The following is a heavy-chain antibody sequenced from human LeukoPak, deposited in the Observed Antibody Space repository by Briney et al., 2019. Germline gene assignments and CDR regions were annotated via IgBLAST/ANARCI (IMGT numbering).Heavy chain of an antibody. V-gene: IGHV3-23*01. CDR1: GFTFSSYA. Sequence: GGSLRLSCAASGFTFSSYAMSWVRQAPEKGLEWVSAISGSGGSTYYADSVKGRFTISRDNSKNTLYLQMNSLRAEDTAVYYCAKDFREGSEIFDYWGQGTLVTVSS. J-gene: IGHJ4*02. CDR2: ISGSGGST. D-gene: IGHD5-24*01. CDR3: AKDFREGSEIFDY.